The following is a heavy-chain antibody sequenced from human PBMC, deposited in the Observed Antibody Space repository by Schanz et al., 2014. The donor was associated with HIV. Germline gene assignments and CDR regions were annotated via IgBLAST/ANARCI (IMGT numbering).Heavy chain of an antibody. CDR2: MNPNSGNT. D-gene: IGHD1-26*01. CDR3: ASLVGATGLELDY. CDR1: GYTFTSYD. J-gene: IGHJ4*02. V-gene: IGHV1-8*01. Sequence: QVQLVQSGAEVKKPGASVKVSCKASGYTFTSYDINWVRQATGQGLEWMGWMNPNSGNTGYAQKFQGRDTMTRHPPIRTAYMELSSLRSEDTAVYYCASLVGATGLELDYWGQGTLVTVSS.